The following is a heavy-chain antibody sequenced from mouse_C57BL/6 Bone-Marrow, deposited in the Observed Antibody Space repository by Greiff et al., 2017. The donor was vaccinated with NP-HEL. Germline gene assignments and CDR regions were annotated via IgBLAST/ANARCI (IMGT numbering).Heavy chain of an antibody. Sequence: QLQQPGAELVMPGASVKLSCKASGYTFTSYWMHWVKQRPGQGLEWIGEIDPSDSYTNYNQKFKGKSTLTVDKSSSTAYMQLSSLTSEDSAVYYCAREEGGFYYGSSYAMDYWGQGTSVTVSS. D-gene: IGHD1-1*01. CDR1: GYTFTSYW. CDR2: IDPSDSYT. CDR3: AREEGGFYYGSSYAMDY. V-gene: IGHV1-69*01. J-gene: IGHJ4*01.